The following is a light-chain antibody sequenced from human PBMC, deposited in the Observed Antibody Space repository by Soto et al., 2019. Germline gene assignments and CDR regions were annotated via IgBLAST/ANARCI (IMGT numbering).Light chain of an antibody. CDR2: DAS. CDR1: QSVSSS. J-gene: IGKJ1*01. CDR3: QQRSNWPPWT. Sequence: ELVMTQSPATLSVSPGERATLSCRASQSVSSSLAWYQQKPGQAPRLLIYDASNRATGIPARFSGSGSGTDFTLTISSLEPEDFAVYYCQQRSNWPPWTFGQGTKVDI. V-gene: IGKV3-11*01.